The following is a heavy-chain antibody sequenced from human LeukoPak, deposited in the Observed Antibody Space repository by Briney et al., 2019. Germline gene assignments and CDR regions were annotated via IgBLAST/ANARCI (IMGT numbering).Heavy chain of an antibody. V-gene: IGHV4-59*01. Sequence: SETLSLTCTVSGGSISSYYWSWIRQPPGKGLEWIGYIYYSVSTNYNPSLKSRVTISVDTSKNQFSLNLYSVTAADTAVYYCARDYGGAFDIWGQGTMVTVSS. D-gene: IGHD4-23*01. CDR3: ARDYGGAFDI. J-gene: IGHJ3*02. CDR1: GGSISSYY. CDR2: IYYSVST.